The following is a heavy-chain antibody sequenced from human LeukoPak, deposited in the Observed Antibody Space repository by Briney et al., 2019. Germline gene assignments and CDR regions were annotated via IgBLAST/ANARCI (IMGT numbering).Heavy chain of an antibody. V-gene: IGHV3-23*01. Sequence: PGGSLRLTCAASGFTFSSCAMSWVRQPPGKGLEWVSAICGSGGLTYYADSVKGRFTIATDNSKNTLFLQMSSLRAEDTAVYYCANRRDSTKTVDYWGQGTLGSVSS. D-gene: IGHD2-2*01. CDR1: GFTFSSCA. J-gene: IGHJ4*02. CDR2: ICGSGGLT. CDR3: ANRRDSTKTVDY.